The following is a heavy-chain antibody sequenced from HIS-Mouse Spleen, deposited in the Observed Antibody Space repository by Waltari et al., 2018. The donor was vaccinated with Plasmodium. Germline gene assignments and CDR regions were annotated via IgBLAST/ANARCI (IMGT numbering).Heavy chain of an antibody. CDR2: IKQSGST. Sequence: QVQLQQWGAGLLKPSETLSLTCAVYGGSFSGYYWSWIRQPPGKGLEWTGEIKQSGSTNYNPARKSRVPISVDTSKNQFSLKLSSVTSADTAVYYCARGLRGHYWYFDLWGRGTLVTVSS. J-gene: IGHJ2*01. CDR1: GGSFSGYY. V-gene: IGHV4-34*01. D-gene: IGHD3-10*01. CDR3: ARGLRGHYWYFDL.